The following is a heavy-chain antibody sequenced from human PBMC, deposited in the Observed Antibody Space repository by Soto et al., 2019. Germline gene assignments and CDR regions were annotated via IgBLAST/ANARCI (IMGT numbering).Heavy chain of an antibody. Sequence: QAQLVQSGAEVKKPGASVKVSCKASGYTFTSYGISWVRQAPGQGLEWMGWISAYNGNTNYAQKLQGRVSMTTDSYSSTAYLELRSLRSDDTSIYYCARAATVLITNWFDPWGQGTLVTVSS. CDR1: GYTFTSYG. V-gene: IGHV1-18*01. CDR2: ISAYNGNT. J-gene: IGHJ5*02. CDR3: ARAATVLITNWFDP. D-gene: IGHD4-17*01.